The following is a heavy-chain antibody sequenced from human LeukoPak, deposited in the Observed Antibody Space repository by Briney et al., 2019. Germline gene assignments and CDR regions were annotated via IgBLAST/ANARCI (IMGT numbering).Heavy chain of an antibody. Sequence: PGGSLRLSCAASGFTVSSNYMSWVRQAPGKGLEWVSVIHSDGATHYADSVKGRFTISRDTSKNTLYLQMNSLRAEDTAVYYCARTGIVGTATGVLDIWGQGTMVTV. V-gene: IGHV3-53*01. CDR1: GFTVSSNY. J-gene: IGHJ3*02. CDR2: IHSDGAT. D-gene: IGHD1-26*01. CDR3: ARTGIVGTATGVLDI.